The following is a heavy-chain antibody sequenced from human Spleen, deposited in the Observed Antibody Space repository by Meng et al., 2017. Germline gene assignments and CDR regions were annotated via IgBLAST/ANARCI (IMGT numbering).Heavy chain of an antibody. CDR1: GSNFPNDY. D-gene: IGHD6-25*01. CDR3: ARDEDISAAGKLFGDY. Sequence: QVQVVQAGAGAKKPGASVKVSCNHSGSNFPNDYIRWVRRAPGQGLEWMGRINPKSGDTHYAQKFQARVTMTGEPSISTAYMELSGLRSDDTAMYYCARDEDISAAGKLFGDYWGQGTLVTVSS. J-gene: IGHJ4*02. CDR2: INPKSGDT. V-gene: IGHV1-2*06.